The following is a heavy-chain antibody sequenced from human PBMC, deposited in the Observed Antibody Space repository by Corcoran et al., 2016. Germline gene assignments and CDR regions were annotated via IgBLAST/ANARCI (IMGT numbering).Heavy chain of an antibody. CDR1: GFTFSNAW. J-gene: IGHJ5*02. CDR3: TTDARPSYSSGWYNWFDP. V-gene: IGHV3-15*07. Sequence: EVQLVESGGGLVKPGGSLRLSCAASGFTFSNAWMNWVRQAPRKGLEWVGRIKSKTDGGTTDYAAPVKGRFTISRDDSKNTLYLQMNSLKTEDTAVYYCTTDARPSYSSGWYNWFDPWGQGTLVTVSS. D-gene: IGHD6-19*01. CDR2: IKSKTDGGTT.